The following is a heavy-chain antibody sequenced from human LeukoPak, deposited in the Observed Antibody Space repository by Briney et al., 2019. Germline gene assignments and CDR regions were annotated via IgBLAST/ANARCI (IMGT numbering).Heavy chain of an antibody. CDR2: IYTSGST. CDR1: GGSISSGSYY. D-gene: IGHD6-13*01. V-gene: IGHV4-61*02. Sequence: SETLSLTCTVSGGSISSGSYYWSWIRQPAGKGLEWIGRIYTSGSTNYNPSLKSRVTISVDTSKNQFSLKLSSVTAADTAVYYCARPGSSSWPDAFDIWGQGTMVTVSS. CDR3: ARPGSSSWPDAFDI. J-gene: IGHJ3*02.